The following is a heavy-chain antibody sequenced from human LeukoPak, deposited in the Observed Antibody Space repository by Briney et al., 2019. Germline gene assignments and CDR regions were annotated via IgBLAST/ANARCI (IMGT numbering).Heavy chain of an antibody. V-gene: IGHV3-23*01. J-gene: IGHJ4*02. Sequence: GGSLSLSCAASGFTFKNYALSWVRQAPGKGLEWVSVISGSGGTTYYADSVKGRFTISRDNSKNTVFLQMNSLRAEDTAVYYCARATEMVRGVTLGGFHYWGQGTLVTVSS. D-gene: IGHD3-10*01. CDR1: GFTFKNYA. CDR3: ARATEMVRGVTLGGFHY. CDR2: ISGSGGTT.